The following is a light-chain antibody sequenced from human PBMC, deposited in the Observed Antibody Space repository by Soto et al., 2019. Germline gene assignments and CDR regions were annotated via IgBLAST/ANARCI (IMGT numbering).Light chain of an antibody. CDR2: DDS. V-gene: IGLV3-21*02. J-gene: IGLJ2*01. CDR3: QVWDSSSDHVV. CDR1: NIGSKS. Sequence: SYELTQPPSVSVAPGQTARITCGRNNIGSKSVHWYQQKLGQAPVLVVYDDSDRPSGIPERFSGSNSGNTATLTISRVEAGDEADYYCQVWDSSSDHVVFGGGTKVTVL.